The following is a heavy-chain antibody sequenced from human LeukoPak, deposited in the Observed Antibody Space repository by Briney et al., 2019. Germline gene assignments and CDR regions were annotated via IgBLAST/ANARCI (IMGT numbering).Heavy chain of an antibody. CDR2: IYNSGIT. J-gene: IGHJ6*03. CDR1: GGSVSSHF. CDR3: ARDHLPAGAPGYYMDV. V-gene: IGHV4-59*02. Sequence: SETLSLTCTVSGGSVSSHFWSWIRQPPGKGLEWIGYIYNSGITNYNPSLKSRVTMSVDTSKNQFSLMLRSVTAADTAVYYCARDHLPAGAPGYYMDVWGKGTAVTVSS. D-gene: IGHD4/OR15-4a*01.